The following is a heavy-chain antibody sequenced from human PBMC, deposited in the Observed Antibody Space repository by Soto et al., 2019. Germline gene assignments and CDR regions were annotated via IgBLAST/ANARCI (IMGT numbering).Heavy chain of an antibody. J-gene: IGHJ6*02. V-gene: IGHV3-21*04. D-gene: IGHD1-26*01. Sequence: PGGSLRLSCAASGFTFSSYSMNWVRQAPGKGLEWVSSISGSGSYIYYADSVKGRFTISRDHAKNTLYLQMNSLRAEDTAVYYCAKDSLGGSYYYYYGMDVWGQGTRVTVSS. CDR2: ISGSGSYI. CDR3: AKDSLGGSYYYYYGMDV. CDR1: GFTFSSYS.